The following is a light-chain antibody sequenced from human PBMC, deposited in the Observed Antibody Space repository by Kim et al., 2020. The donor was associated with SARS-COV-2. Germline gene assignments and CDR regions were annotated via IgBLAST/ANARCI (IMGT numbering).Light chain of an antibody. CDR3: QQYGSSPVT. CDR2: GAS. CDR1: QSVSSSY. J-gene: IGKJ4*01. V-gene: IGKV3-20*01. Sequence: ENVLTQSPGTLSLSVGERATLSCRASQSVSSSYLSWYHQKPGQAPRLLIYGASNRATGIPDTFSGSGSGTDFTLTISSLEPEDFAVYYCQQYGSSPVTFGGGTKVDIK.